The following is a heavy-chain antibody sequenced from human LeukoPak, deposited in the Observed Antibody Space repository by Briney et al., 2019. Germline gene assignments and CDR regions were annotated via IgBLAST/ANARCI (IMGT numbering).Heavy chain of an antibody. D-gene: IGHD3-16*02. CDR3: ARDFDYVWGSYRYPTNYFEY. J-gene: IGHJ4*02. Sequence: ASVKVSFKASVYTFTGYYMHWVRQAPGQGLEWMGWINPNSGGTNYAQKFQGRVTMTRDTSISTAYMELSRLRSDDTAVYYCARDFDYVWGSYRYPTNYFEYWGQGTLVTVSS. V-gene: IGHV1-2*02. CDR1: VYTFTGYY. CDR2: INPNSGGT.